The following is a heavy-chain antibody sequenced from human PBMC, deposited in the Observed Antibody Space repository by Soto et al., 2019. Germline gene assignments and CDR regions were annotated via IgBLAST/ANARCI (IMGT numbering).Heavy chain of an antibody. Sequence: GGSLRLSCSASGFTFSNYAMSWVRQAPGKGLEWVSTISNTGDNTYYADSVKGRFTISRDNSKNTLYLQMNSLGADDTAVYYCAKGANDGYNHWFDPWGQGTLVTVS. CDR3: AKGANDGYNHWFDP. CDR2: ISNTGDNT. CDR1: GFTFSNYA. V-gene: IGHV3-23*01. D-gene: IGHD5-12*01. J-gene: IGHJ5*02.